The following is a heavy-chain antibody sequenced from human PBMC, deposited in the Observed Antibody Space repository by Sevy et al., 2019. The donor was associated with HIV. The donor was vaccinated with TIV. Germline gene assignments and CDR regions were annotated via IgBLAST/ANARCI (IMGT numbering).Heavy chain of an antibody. CDR1: GGTFSSYA. V-gene: IGHV1-69*13. CDR3: AVYGSGSYYRTKIDY. CDR2: IIPIFGTA. Sequence: APVKVSCKASGGTFSSYAISWVRQAPGQGLEWMGGIIPIFGTANYAQKFQGRVTITADESTSTAYMELSSLRSEDTAVYYCAVYGSGSYYRTKIDYWGQGTLVTVSS. D-gene: IGHD3-10*01. J-gene: IGHJ4*02.